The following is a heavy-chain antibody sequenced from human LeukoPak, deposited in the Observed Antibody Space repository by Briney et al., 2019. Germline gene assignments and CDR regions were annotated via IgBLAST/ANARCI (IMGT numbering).Heavy chain of an antibody. CDR2: MNPNSGNT. V-gene: IGHV1-8*02. Sequence: ASVKVSCKASGYTFTSYYIHWVRQATGQGLEWMGWMNPNSGNTGYAQKFQGRVTMTRNTSISTAYMELSSLRSEDTAVYYCAASRSGWYLNKRNFDYWGQGTLVTVSS. J-gene: IGHJ4*02. CDR1: GYTFTSYY. D-gene: IGHD6-19*01. CDR3: AASRSGWYLNKRNFDY.